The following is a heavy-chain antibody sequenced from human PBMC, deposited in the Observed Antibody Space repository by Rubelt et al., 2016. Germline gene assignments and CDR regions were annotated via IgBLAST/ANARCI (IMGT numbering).Heavy chain of an antibody. Sequence: QVQLQQWGAGLLKPSETLSLTCGVSGGSFSGYYWSWIRQPPGKGLEWIGGINHRGGTNYNPSLKRRVTLSIETSKSQFSLKLTSVIAADTAVYYCARNIKTASMDVWGQGTTVTVSS. CDR3: ARNIKTASMDV. D-gene: IGHD1-14*01. J-gene: IGHJ6*02. CDR2: INHRGGT. V-gene: IGHV4-34*01. CDR1: GGSFSGYY.